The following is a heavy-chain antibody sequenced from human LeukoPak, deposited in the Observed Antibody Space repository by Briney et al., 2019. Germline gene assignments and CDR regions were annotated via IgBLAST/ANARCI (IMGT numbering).Heavy chain of an antibody. CDR1: GASISSGGYY. CDR2: IYYSGSA. D-gene: IGHD3-10*01. Sequence: SETLSLTCTVSGASISSGGYYWSWIRQHPGKGLEWIGYIYYSGSANYTPSLKSRVIISVDTSNNQFSLKLSSVTAADTAVYYCARSYGSGSIYGMDVWGKGTTVTVSS. J-gene: IGHJ6*04. V-gene: IGHV4-31*03. CDR3: ARSYGSGSIYGMDV.